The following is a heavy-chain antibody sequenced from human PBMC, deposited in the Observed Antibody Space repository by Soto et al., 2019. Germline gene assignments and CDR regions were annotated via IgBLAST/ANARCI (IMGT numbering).Heavy chain of an antibody. D-gene: IGHD3-10*01. J-gene: IGHJ4*02. CDR3: ALLEPPHYYGSGSYYTLYFGY. Sequence: GASVKVSCKASGYTFTSYYMHWVRQAPGQGLEWMGIISPSGGSTSYAQKFQGRVTMTRDTSTSTVYMELSSLRSEDTAVYYCALLEPPHYYGSGSYYTLYFGYWGQGTLVTVSS. V-gene: IGHV1-46*01. CDR1: GYTFTSYY. CDR2: ISPSGGST.